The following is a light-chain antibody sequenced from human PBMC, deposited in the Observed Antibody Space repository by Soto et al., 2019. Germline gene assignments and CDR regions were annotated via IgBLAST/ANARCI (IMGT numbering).Light chain of an antibody. Sequence: SVLTQPRSVSGSPGQSVTISCTGTTSDVGDYNFVSWYQQHPGNAPKLMIYDVTKRPSGIPNRFSGSKSGNTAPLTISGLQAEDEADYYCCSYAGTYTYVFGTGTKVTVL. CDR2: DVT. CDR3: CSYAGTYTYV. V-gene: IGLV2-11*01. CDR1: TSDVGDYNF. J-gene: IGLJ1*01.